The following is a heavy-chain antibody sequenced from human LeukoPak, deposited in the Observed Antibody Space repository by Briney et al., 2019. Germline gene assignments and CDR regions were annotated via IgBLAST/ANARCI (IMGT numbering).Heavy chain of an antibody. D-gene: IGHD5-24*01. CDR3: ARLATISYNWFDP. CDR2: ISGYNGNT. CDR1: GYTFTSYG. Sequence: ASVKVSCKASGYTFTSYGISWVRQAPGQGLEWVGWISGYNGNTNYAQKLQGRVTMTPDTSTSTAYMELRSLRSDDTAVYYCARLATISYNWFDPWGQGTLVTVSS. J-gene: IGHJ5*02. V-gene: IGHV1-18*01.